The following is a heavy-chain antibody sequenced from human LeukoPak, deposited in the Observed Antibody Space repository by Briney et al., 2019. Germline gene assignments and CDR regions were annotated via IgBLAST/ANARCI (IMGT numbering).Heavy chain of an antibody. V-gene: IGHV4-59*01. CDR2: VSYSGST. CDR1: GGSIGSYY. J-gene: IGHJ4*02. Sequence: SETLSLTCTVSGGSIGSYYWNWVRQPPGEGLEWSGYVSYSGSTNYDPSLKSRVTMSVDKSKNQFSLKLSSVTAADTAVYFCARATSGYYFDFWDQGTLVTVSS. CDR3: ARATSGYYFDF. D-gene: IGHD3-22*01.